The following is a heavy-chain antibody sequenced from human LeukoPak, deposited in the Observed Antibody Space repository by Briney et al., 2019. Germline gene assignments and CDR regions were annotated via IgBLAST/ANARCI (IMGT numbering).Heavy chain of an antibody. J-gene: IGHJ4*02. V-gene: IGHV5-51*01. CDR3: ARASGNYLFAY. Sequence: GESLKISCKGSGYSFTSYWIGWVRQMHGKGLECMGIIFPADSDTRYSPSFQGQVTISADKSISTAYLQWSSLKASDTAIYYCARASGNYLFAYWGQGTLLTVSS. CDR1: GYSFTSYW. CDR2: IFPADSDT. D-gene: IGHD1-26*01.